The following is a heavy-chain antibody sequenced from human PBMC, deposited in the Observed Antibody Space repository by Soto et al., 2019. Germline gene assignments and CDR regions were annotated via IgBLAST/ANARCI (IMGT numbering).Heavy chain of an antibody. V-gene: IGHV3-7*05. CDR1: GFTFSNFW. Sequence: GGSLRLSCAASGFTFSNFWMSWVRQAPGKGLEWVANINQDGSEQYYVDSLKGRFTISRDNAKNALCLQMNSLTGEDTAVYYCVRDVGRHGSGVWGQGSLVTVSS. CDR2: INQDGSEQ. J-gene: IGHJ4*02. D-gene: IGHD3-10*01. CDR3: VRDVGRHGSGV.